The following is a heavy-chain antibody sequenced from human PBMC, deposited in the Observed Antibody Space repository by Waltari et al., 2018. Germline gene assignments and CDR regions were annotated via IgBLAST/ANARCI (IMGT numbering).Heavy chain of an antibody. CDR1: GYPISSGYY. D-gene: IGHD3-3*01. Sequence: QVQLQESGPGLVKPSETLSLTCAVSGYPISSGYYWGWIRQPPGTGLEWIGSIFHSGATSYHPSLKSRVTISVDTSKNQFSLKLSSVTAADTAVYYCASPIFGVVNTGGPFDYWGQGTLVTVSS. CDR3: ASPIFGVVNTGGPFDY. J-gene: IGHJ4*02. V-gene: IGHV4-38-2*01. CDR2: IFHSGAT.